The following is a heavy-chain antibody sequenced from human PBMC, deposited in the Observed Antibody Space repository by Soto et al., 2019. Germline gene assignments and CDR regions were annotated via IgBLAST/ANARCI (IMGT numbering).Heavy chain of an antibody. Sequence: EVQLLESGGGLVQPGGSLRLSCAASGFTFSSYAMSWVRQAPGKGLEWVSAISGSGGSTYYADSVKGRLTISRDNCQNTLYLQMHSLRAEDTAVYYCAKSPAQYGSGGSCYLDYWGQGTLVTVSS. D-gene: IGHD2-15*01. V-gene: IGHV3-23*01. CDR1: GFTFSSYA. J-gene: IGHJ4*02. CDR3: AKSPAQYGSGGSCYLDY. CDR2: ISGSGGST.